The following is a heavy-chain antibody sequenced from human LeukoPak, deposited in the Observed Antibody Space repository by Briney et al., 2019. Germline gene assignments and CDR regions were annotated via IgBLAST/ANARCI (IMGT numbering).Heavy chain of an antibody. CDR3: TRAASSGPLFTYHMDV. J-gene: IGHJ6*03. Sequence: SSETLSLTCSVSGDSFSSSSYYWVWIRQPPGKGLEWIGSWYVGGSTPYNSSLKSRLTVSVDTSKNQFSLKLNSVTAADTAVYYCTRAASSGPLFTYHMDVWGKGTTVTVSS. CDR2: WYVGGST. D-gene: IGHD3-22*01. CDR1: GDSFSSSSYY. V-gene: IGHV4-39*07.